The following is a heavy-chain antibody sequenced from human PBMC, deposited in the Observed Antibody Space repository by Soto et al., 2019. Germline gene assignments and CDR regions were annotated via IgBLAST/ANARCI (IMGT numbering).Heavy chain of an antibody. D-gene: IGHD2-2*01. J-gene: IGHJ6*02. CDR2: IIPIFGTA. CDR1: GGTFSSYA. Sequence: AVKVSCKASGGTFSSYAISWVRQAPGQGLEWMGGIIPIFGTANYAQKFQGRVTITADESTSTAYMELSSLRSEDTAVYYCARDSEGPAATRGLYYYYGMDVWGQGTTVTVSS. V-gene: IGHV1-69*13. CDR3: ARDSEGPAATRGLYYYYGMDV.